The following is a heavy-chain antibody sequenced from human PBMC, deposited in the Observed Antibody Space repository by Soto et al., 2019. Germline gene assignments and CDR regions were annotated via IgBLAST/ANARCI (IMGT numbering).Heavy chain of an antibody. CDR3: SKWSNFWSGYYTGCFDY. V-gene: IGHV3-33*06. CDR1: GCTFSSYG. D-gene: IGHD3-3*01. Sequence: PGGSLRLSCAASGCTFSSYGMHWVRQAPGKGLEWVAVIWYDGSNKYYADSVKGRFTISRDNSKNTLYLQMNSLRGQDTGVYYFSKWSNFWSGYYTGCFDYLGQGTLVIVSS. J-gene: IGHJ4*02. CDR2: IWYDGSNK.